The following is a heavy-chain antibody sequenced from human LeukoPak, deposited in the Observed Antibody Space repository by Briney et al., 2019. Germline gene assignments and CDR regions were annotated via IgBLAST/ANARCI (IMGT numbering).Heavy chain of an antibody. CDR2: IYYSGST. CDR3: ARSLWESLFRGSFDY. D-gene: IGHD3-10*02. Sequence: PSEALSLTCTVPGGSISSYYWSWIRQPPGKGLEWIGYIYYSGSTNYNPSLKSRVTISVDTSKNQFSLKLSSVTAADTAVYYCARSLWESLFRGSFDYWGQGTLVTVSS. CDR1: GGSISSYY. V-gene: IGHV4-59*08. J-gene: IGHJ4*02.